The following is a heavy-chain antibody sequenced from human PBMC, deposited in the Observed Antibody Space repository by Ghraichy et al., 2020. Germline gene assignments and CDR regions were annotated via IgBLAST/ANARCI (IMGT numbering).Heavy chain of an antibody. CDR1: SFSISDHY. Sequence: GGSLRLSCAASSFSISDHYMDWVRQAPGKGLEWVGRSRNKAKRYTTEYAASVKDRFTISRDESENSLYLQMQSLKIEDTAVYYCVRIAPKLMNSFDLWGQGTKVTVSS. J-gene: IGHJ3*01. CDR3: VRIAPKLMNSFDL. V-gene: IGHV3-72*01. CDR2: SRNKAKRYTT.